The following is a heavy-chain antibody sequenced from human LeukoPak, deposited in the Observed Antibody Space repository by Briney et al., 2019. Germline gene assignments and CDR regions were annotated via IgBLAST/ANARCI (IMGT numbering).Heavy chain of an antibody. CDR1: GFTFSSYS. CDR3: ARRGDSSGYYSNYYMDV. J-gene: IGHJ6*03. CDR2: ISSSSSYI. Sequence: GGSLRLSCAASGFTFSSYSMNWVRQAPGKGLEWVSSISSSSSYIYYADSVKGRFTISRDNAKSSLYLQMNSLRAEDTAVYYCARRGDSSGYYSNYYMDVWGKGTTVTISS. D-gene: IGHD3-22*01. V-gene: IGHV3-21*01.